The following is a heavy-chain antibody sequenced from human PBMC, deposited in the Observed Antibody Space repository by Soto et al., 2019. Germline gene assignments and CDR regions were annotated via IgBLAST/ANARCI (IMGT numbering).Heavy chain of an antibody. CDR3: ARGRYCSGGSCYYYLAV. CDR1: GGSISSYY. CDR2: IYYSGST. V-gene: IGHV4-59*01. J-gene: IGHJ6*03. Sequence: SETLSLTCTVSGGSISSYYWSWIRQPPGNGLEWIGYIYYSGSTNYNPSLKSRVTISVDTSKNQFSLKLSSVTAADTAVYYCARGRYCSGGSCYYYLAVWGKGTTVTVSS. D-gene: IGHD2-15*01.